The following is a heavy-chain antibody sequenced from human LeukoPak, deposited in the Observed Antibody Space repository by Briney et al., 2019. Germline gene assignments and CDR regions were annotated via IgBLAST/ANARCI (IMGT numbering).Heavy chain of an antibody. CDR2: IYYSGST. CDR3: ARRAYRYNYYYYGMDV. D-gene: IGHD4-4*01. J-gene: IGHJ6*02. Sequence: SETLSLTCTVSGGSISSSSYYWGWIRQPPGKGLEWIGSIYYSGSTYYNPSLKSRVTISVDTSKNQFSLKLSSVTAADTAVYYCARRAYRYNYYYYGMDVWGQGTTVTVSS. CDR1: GGSISSSSYY. V-gene: IGHV4-39*01.